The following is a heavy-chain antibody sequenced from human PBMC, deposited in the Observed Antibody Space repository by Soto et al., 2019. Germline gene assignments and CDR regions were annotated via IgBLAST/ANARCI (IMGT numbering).Heavy chain of an antibody. V-gene: IGHV3-33*01. J-gene: IGHJ4*02. CDR2: IWYDGSNK. D-gene: IGHD6-19*01. Sequence: QVQLVESGGGVVQPGRSLRLSCAASGFTFSSYGMHWVRQAPGKGLEWVAVIWYDGSNKYYADSVKGRFTISRDNSKNTLYLQMNSLRAEDTVVYYCARDSGWIDYWGQGTLVTVSS. CDR3: ARDSGWIDY. CDR1: GFTFSSYG.